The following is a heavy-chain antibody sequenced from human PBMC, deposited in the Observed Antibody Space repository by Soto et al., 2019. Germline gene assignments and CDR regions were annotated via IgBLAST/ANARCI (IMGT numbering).Heavy chain of an antibody. V-gene: IGHV4-39*01. D-gene: IGHD3-9*01. CDR2: IYYSGST. Sequence: QLQLQESGPGLVKPSETLYLTCTVSGGSISSSSYYWGWIRQPPGKGLEWIGSIYYSGSTYYNPSLKSRVTISVDTSKNQFSLKLSSVTAADTAVYYCARHSLRYFDWLLTSFDYWGQGTLVTVSS. CDR3: ARHSLRYFDWLLTSFDY. J-gene: IGHJ4*02. CDR1: GGSISSSSYY.